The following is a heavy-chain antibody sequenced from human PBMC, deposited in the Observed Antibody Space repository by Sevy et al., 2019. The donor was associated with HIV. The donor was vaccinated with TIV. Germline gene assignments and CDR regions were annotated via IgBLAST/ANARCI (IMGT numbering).Heavy chain of an antibody. CDR3: AREGCTRPHDY. CDR2: FSFGCGQI. D-gene: IGHD2-8*01. CDR1: GFPFGKYS. Sequence: GGSLRLSCAASGFPFGKYSMSWIRQTPGKGLEWVATFSFGCGQINYADSVKGRFTISRDDSRNTFYLQMNSLRSDDTAIYYCAREGCTRPHDYWGQGTVVTVSS. V-gene: IGHV3-21*04. J-gene: IGHJ4*02.